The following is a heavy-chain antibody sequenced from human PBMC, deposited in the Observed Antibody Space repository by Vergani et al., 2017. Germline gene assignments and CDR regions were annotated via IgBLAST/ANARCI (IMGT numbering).Heavy chain of an antibody. V-gene: IGHV3-23*01. Sequence: EVQLLESGGGLVQPGGSLRLSCAASGFTFSSYAMSWVRQAPGKGLEWVSAISGSGGXTYYADSVKGRFTISRDNSKNTLYLQMNSLRAEDTAVYYCAKETPMMCSGGSCYDFNYMDVWGKGTTVTVS. CDR1: GFTFSSYA. D-gene: IGHD2-15*01. J-gene: IGHJ6*03. CDR2: ISGSGGXT. CDR3: AKETPMMCSGGSCYDFNYMDV.